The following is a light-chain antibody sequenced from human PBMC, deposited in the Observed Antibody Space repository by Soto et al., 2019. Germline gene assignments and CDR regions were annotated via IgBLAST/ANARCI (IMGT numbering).Light chain of an antibody. J-gene: IGLJ1*01. CDR3: QSYDSSLSGSNV. CDR2: GNS. Sequence: QSALTQPPSVSGAPGQRVTISCTGRSSNIGAGYDVHWYQQLPGTAPKLLIYGNSNRPSGVPDRFSGSKSGTSASLAITGLQAEDEADYYCQSYDSSLSGSNVFGTGTKVTVL. V-gene: IGLV1-40*01. CDR1: SSNIGAGYD.